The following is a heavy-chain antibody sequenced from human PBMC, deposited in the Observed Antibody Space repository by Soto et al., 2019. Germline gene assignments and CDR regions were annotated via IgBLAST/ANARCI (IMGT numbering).Heavy chain of an antibody. V-gene: IGHV3-21*01. CDR2: ISPSSSYI. CDR3: ARSYCSGGGCPYGMDV. Sequence: GGSLGLSCTASGFTFSNFSINWVRQAPGEGLEWVSSISPSSSYIYYADSLKGRFTISRDNAKMSVYLLMHSLRADDTAVYYCARSYCSGGGCPYGMDVWGQGTTVTVSS. J-gene: IGHJ6*02. CDR1: GFTFSNFS. D-gene: IGHD2-15*01.